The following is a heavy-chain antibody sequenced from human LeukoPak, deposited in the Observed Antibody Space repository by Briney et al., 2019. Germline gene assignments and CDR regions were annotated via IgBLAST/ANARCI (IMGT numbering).Heavy chain of an antibody. J-gene: IGHJ6*03. D-gene: IGHD2-2*02. CDR2: MFYSGRT. Sequence: SETLSLTCTVSGSSISSSSYYWGWIRQPPGKGLEWLGSMFYSGRTYYNPSLKSRVTISVDTSKNQFSLKLSSVTAADTAVYYCARGRRYCSSTSCYRGTRHYYMDVWGKGTTVTVSS. CDR3: ARGRRYCSSTSCYRGTRHYYMDV. V-gene: IGHV4-39*07. CDR1: GSSISSSSYY.